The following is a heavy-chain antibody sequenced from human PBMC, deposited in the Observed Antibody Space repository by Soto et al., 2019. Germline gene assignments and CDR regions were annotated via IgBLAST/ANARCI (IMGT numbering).Heavy chain of an antibody. CDR3: AKDLYSSSWYVLFDY. D-gene: IGHD6-13*01. V-gene: IGHV3-13*04. Sequence: GGSLRLSCAASGFTLSSFDMHWVRQGTGKGLEWVSAIGPAGDTYYPGSVKGRFTISRENAKNSLYLQMNSLRAEDTAVYYCAKDLYSSSWYVLFDYWGQGTLVTVSS. CDR1: GFTLSSFD. CDR2: IGPAGDT. J-gene: IGHJ4*02.